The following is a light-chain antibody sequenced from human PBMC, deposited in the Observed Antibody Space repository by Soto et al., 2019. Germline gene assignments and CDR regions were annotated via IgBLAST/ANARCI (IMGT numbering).Light chain of an antibody. CDR3: SSYAGTYSYV. V-gene: IGLV2-11*01. CDR2: GVS. J-gene: IGLJ1*01. Sequence: QSVLTQPRSVSGSPGQSVTISCTGTSSVVGGYNYVSWYQQHPGTAPKLIIFGVSKRPSGVPDRFSGSKSGNTASLSISGLQAEDEADYYSSSYAGTYSYVLGTGTKVTV. CDR1: SSVVGGYNY.